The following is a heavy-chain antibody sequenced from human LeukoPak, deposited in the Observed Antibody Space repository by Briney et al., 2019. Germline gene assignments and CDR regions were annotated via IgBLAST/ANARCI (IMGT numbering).Heavy chain of an antibody. Sequence: GGSLRLSCASSGFTFNDYWMTWVRQAQGRGLEGVADIKQDGSEKYYVDSVKGRFTISRDNAKNSLYLQMNSLRAEDTAVYYCARGGATTFGLWGNAFDIWGQGTMVTVSS. CDR1: GFTFNDYW. CDR2: IKQDGSEK. V-gene: IGHV3-7*01. CDR3: ARGGATTFGLWGNAFDI. D-gene: IGHD3-3*01. J-gene: IGHJ3*02.